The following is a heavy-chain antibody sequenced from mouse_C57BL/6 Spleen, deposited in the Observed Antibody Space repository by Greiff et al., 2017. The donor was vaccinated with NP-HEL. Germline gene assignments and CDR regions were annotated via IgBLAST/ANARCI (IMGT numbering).Heavy chain of an antibody. D-gene: IGHD2-1*01. Sequence: EVHLVESGGGLVKPGGSLKLSCAASGFTFSDYGMHWVRQAPEKGLEWVAYISSGSSTIYYADTVKGRFTISRDNAKNTLFLQMTSLRSEDTAMYYCARHHGNYPYWYFDVWGTGTTVTVSS. CDR1: GFTFSDYG. CDR3: ARHHGNYPYWYFDV. CDR2: ISSGSSTI. V-gene: IGHV5-17*01. J-gene: IGHJ1*03.